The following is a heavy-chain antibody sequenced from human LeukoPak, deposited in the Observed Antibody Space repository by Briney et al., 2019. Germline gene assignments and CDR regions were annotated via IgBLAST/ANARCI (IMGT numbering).Heavy chain of an antibody. D-gene: IGHD3-22*01. CDR3: ARESPPQYSYDSSSYLGPMDAFDI. CDR2: IIGSGAGT. J-gene: IGHJ3*02. V-gene: IGHV3-23*01. Sequence: GGSLRLSCAASGFTFRNYGMSWVRQAPGKGLEWVSAIIGSGAGTYYADSVKGRFTISRDNSKNTLYLQMNSLRAEDTAVYYCARESPPQYSYDSSSYLGPMDAFDIWGQGTMVTVSS. CDR1: GFTFRNYG.